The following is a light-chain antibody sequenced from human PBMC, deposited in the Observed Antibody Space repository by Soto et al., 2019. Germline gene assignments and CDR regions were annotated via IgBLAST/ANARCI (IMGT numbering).Light chain of an antibody. Sequence: EIVMTQSPATLSVSPGERATIPCGASQSVSIKLAWYQQEPGQAPRLLIYDTSTRATGIPARFSGSGSGTEFTLTISSLQSEDFAVYYCQQYNNWPPITFGQGTRLEIK. CDR3: QQYNNWPPIT. J-gene: IGKJ5*01. V-gene: IGKV3-15*01. CDR1: QSVSIK. CDR2: DTS.